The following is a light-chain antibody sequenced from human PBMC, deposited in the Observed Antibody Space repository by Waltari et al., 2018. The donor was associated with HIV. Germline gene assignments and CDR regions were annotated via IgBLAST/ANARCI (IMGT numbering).Light chain of an antibody. CDR3: QQYDSSPRS. V-gene: IGKV3-20*01. CDR2: GAS. J-gene: IGKJ1*01. CDR1: QRVRSSY. Sequence: EVVLTQSPGPLSLSPGDRATLSCRASQRVRSSYLAWFQQKPGQAPRLLIYGASTRATGIPNRFSGRESGTDVTLTISRLEPEDFAVYYCQQYDSSPRSFGQGTKVEI.